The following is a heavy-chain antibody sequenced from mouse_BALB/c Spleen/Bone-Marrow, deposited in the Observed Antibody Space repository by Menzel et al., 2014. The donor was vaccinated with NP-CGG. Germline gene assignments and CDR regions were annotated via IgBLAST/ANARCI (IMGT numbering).Heavy chain of an antibody. V-gene: IGHV4-1*02. D-gene: IGHD1-2*01. CDR1: GFDFSRYW. J-gene: IGHJ3*01. Sequence: EVQVVESGGGLVQPGGSLKLSCAASGFDFSRYWMSWVRQAPGKGLEWIGEINPDSNTINYTPSLKDKFIISRDNAKNTLYLQMSKVRSEDTALYYCARLGYYGSFAYWGQGTLVTASA. CDR2: INPDSNTI. CDR3: ARLGYYGSFAY.